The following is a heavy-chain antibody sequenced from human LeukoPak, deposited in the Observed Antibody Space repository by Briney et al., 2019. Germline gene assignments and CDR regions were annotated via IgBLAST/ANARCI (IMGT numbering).Heavy chain of an antibody. Sequence: SETLSLTCTVSGGSISSSSYYWGWIRQPPGKGLEWIGSIYYSGSTYYNPSLRSRVTISVDTSKNQFSLKLSSVTAADPAVYYCARHSMDTAPYWGQGTLVTVSS. V-gene: IGHV4-39*01. J-gene: IGHJ4*02. CDR2: IYYSGST. D-gene: IGHD5-18*01. CDR1: GGSISSSSYY. CDR3: ARHSMDTAPY.